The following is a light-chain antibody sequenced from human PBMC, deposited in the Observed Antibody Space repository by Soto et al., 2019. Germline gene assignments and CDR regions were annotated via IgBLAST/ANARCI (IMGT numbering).Light chain of an antibody. CDR2: GAS. CDR3: QQYGSTPFT. J-gene: IGKJ4*01. Sequence: IVLTQSPGTLSLSPGDRATLSCRASQSITDNFLAWYQQKPGQAPRLLIYGASHRATGIPDRISGSVSGTDFTLTITRLEPDDFVVYFCQQYGSTPFTFGGGTKVEIK. CDR1: QSITDNF. V-gene: IGKV3-20*01.